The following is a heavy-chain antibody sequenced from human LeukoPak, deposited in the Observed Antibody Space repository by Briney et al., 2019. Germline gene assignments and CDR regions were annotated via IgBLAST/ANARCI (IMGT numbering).Heavy chain of an antibody. CDR1: GASISSYY. J-gene: IGHJ4*02. CDR3: ARYFSGHDY. CDR2: IYYSGST. Sequence: SETLSLTCTVSGASISSYYWSWIRQPPGKGLEWIGYIYYSGSTSYNPSLKSRVTISLDTSKNQFSLKLSSVTAADTAVYYCARYFSGHDYWGQGALVTVSS. V-gene: IGHV4-59*01. D-gene: IGHD3-10*01.